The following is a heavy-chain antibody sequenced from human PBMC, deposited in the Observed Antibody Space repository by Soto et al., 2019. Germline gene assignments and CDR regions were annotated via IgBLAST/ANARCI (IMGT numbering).Heavy chain of an antibody. CDR2: SKNKADSYTT. Sequence: EVQLVESGGGLVQPGGSLRLSCEASGFTFSDHYKDWVRQAPGKGLEWVGRSKNKADSYTTEYAASVKGRFTISRDGSKNSLFLQMNSLKTEDTAVYDCTVWGSGNDFGAAWGQGILVTVSS. J-gene: IGHJ4*02. CDR3: TVWGSGNDFGAA. V-gene: IGHV3-72*01. CDR1: GFTFSDHY. D-gene: IGHD3-10*01.